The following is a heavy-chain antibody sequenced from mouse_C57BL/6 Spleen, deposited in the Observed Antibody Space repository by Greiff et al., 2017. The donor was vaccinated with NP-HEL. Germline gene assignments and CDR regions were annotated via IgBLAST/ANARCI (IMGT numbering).Heavy chain of an antibody. Sequence: DVQLVESGGGLVKPGGSLKLSCAASGFTFSDYGMHWVRQAPEKGLEWVAYISSGSSTIYYADTVKGRFTISRDNAKNTLFLQMTSLRSEDTAMYYCAIDYDGRFAYWGQGTLVTVSA. CDR3: AIDYDGRFAY. J-gene: IGHJ3*01. V-gene: IGHV5-17*01. D-gene: IGHD2-4*01. CDR2: ISSGSSTI. CDR1: GFTFSDYG.